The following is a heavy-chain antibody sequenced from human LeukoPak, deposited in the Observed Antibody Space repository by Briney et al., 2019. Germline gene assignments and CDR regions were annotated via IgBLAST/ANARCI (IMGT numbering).Heavy chain of an antibody. V-gene: IGHV3-11*01. Sequence: SGGSLRLSCAASGFTFSDYYMSWIRQAPGKGLEWVSFISKDGRTVSYADSVKGQFTISRDNSKNSLYLQMNSLTADDTAAYFCARVRGSYSSDYWGQGTLVTVSS. CDR3: ARVRGSYSSDY. D-gene: IGHD5-12*01. CDR2: ISKDGRTV. CDR1: GFTFSDYY. J-gene: IGHJ4*02.